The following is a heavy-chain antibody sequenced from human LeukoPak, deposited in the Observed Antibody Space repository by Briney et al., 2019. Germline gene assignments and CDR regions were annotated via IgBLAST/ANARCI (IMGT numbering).Heavy chain of an antibody. D-gene: IGHD4-11*01. J-gene: IGHJ4*02. CDR1: GCILTEVS. CDR2: FYREIDET. CDR3: IADHYKTHGNFDF. V-gene: IGHV1-24*01. Sequence: GASVQLSCMISGCILTEVSIHWLRLAPGNGREWMGSFYREIDETFYPHNIQGRVAMTEDTSADTAYMEPTSLRSDDTAVYYCIADHYKTHGNFDFWGQGALVTVSS.